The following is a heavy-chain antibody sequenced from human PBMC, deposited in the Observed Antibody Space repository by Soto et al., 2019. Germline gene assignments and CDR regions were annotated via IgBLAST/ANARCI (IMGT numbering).Heavy chain of an antibody. CDR3: AKGYSGSYPGGADY. D-gene: IGHD1-26*01. CDR1: GFSFSTYG. CDR2: ISYDGGKE. Sequence: QVQLVVSGGGVVQPGRSLRLSCSAAGFSFSTYGMHWVRQAPGKGLEWVAIISYDGGKEYYADSVKGRFTISRDNSKNTVYLQLNSLRAEDTAVYYCAKGYSGSYPGGADYWGQGTLVTVSS. J-gene: IGHJ4*02. V-gene: IGHV3-30*18.